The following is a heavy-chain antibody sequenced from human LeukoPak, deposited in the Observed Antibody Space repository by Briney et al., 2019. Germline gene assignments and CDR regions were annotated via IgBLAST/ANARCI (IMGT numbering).Heavy chain of an antibody. V-gene: IGHV4-38-2*02. CDR2: VYHDGRT. CDR3: ARGYSSSWYYNWFDP. D-gene: IGHD6-13*01. CDR1: GYSISSGYY. Sequence: NASETLSLTCTVSGYSISSGYYWSCLRQSPGKGLEGIGNVYHDGRTYYNPSLKSRVTISVDTSTNQFSLKLSSVTATDTALYYCARGYSSSWYYNWFDPWGQGTLVTVSS. J-gene: IGHJ5*02.